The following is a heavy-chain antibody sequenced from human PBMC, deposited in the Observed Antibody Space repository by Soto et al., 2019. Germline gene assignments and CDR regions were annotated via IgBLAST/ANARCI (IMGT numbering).Heavy chain of an antibody. Sequence: SETLSLTCTVSGGSISSGGYYWSWIRQHPGEGLEWIGYIYYSGSTYYNPSLKSQVTISVDTSKNQFSLKLSSVTAEDTAVYYCVREGRSSTSCNTGCAFDIWGQGTMVTVSS. J-gene: IGHJ3*02. CDR1: GGSISSGGYY. V-gene: IGHV4-31*01. CDR2: IYYSGST. CDR3: VREGRSSTSCNTGCAFDI. D-gene: IGHD2-2*02.